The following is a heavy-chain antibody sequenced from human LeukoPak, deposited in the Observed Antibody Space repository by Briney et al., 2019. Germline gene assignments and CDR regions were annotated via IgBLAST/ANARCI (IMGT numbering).Heavy chain of an antibody. Sequence: ASVKASCKVSGYTLTELSMHWVRQAPGKGLEWMGGFDPEDGETIYAQKFQGRVTMTEDTSTDTAYMELSSLRSEDTAVYYCATGVRFPPYYYYGMDVWGQGTTVTVSS. D-gene: IGHD2-21*01. CDR1: GYTLTELS. CDR2: FDPEDGET. J-gene: IGHJ6*02. CDR3: ATGVRFPPYYYYGMDV. V-gene: IGHV1-24*01.